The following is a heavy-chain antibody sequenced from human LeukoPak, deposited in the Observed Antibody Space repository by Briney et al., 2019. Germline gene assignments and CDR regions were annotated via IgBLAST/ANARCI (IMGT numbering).Heavy chain of an antibody. CDR1: GFTFNIYW. D-gene: IGHD2-15*01. Sequence: PGGSLRLSCAASGFTFNIYWMSWVRQAPGKGLEWVSSISNSNNYIYYADSVKGRFTISRDNAKNSLYLQMNSLRAEDTAVYYCARDGGYCSGGSCNNWFDPWGQGTLVTVSS. V-gene: IGHV3-21*01. J-gene: IGHJ5*02. CDR3: ARDGGYCSGGSCNNWFDP. CDR2: ISNSNNYI.